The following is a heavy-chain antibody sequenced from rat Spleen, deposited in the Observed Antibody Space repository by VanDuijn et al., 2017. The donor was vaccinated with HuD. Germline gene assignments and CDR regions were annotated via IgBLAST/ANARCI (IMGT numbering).Heavy chain of an antibody. CDR3: ARHMPPTSDVMDA. Sequence: EVQLVESGGGLVEPGRSLKLSCAASGFTLSDYYMAWVRQAPNKGLEWVASITYEGSSTYYGDSVKGRFTISRDNAKSTLYLQMKSLRSEDTATYYCARHMPPTSDVMDAWGQGASVTVSS. CDR1: GFTLSDYY. CDR2: ITYEGSST. J-gene: IGHJ4*01. D-gene: IGHD3-4*01. V-gene: IGHV5-22*01.